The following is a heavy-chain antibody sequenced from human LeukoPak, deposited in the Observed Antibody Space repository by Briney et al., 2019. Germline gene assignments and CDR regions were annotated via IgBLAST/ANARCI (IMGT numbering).Heavy chain of an antibody. CDR1: GFTFDDYA. CDR2: ISWNSGSI. V-gene: IGHV3-9*01. Sequence: GRSLRLSCAASGFTFDDYAMDWVRQAPGKGLEWVSGISWNSGSIGYADSVKGRFTISRDNAKNSLYLQMNSLRAEDTALYYCAKAPYGGKYYFDYWGQGTLVTVSS. CDR3: AKAPYGGKYYFDY. D-gene: IGHD4-23*01. J-gene: IGHJ4*02.